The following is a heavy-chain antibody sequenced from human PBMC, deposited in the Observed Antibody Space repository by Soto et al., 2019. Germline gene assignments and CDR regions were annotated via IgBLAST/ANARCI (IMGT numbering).Heavy chain of an antibody. D-gene: IGHD6-19*01. Sequence: SVKVSCKASGGTFSNSAIIWVRQAPGQGLEWMGGILPIFGTANYAQKFQGRVTITADESTSTAYMELSSLRPEDTAVYDCAFLRVRYSSVSGAFDIWGQTTMVTVSS. CDR3: AFLRVRYSSVSGAFDI. J-gene: IGHJ3*02. CDR1: GGTFSNSA. CDR2: ILPIFGTA. V-gene: IGHV1-69*13.